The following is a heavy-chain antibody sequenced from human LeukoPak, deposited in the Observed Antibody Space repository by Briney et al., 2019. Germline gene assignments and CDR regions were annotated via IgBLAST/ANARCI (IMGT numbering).Heavy chain of an antibody. D-gene: IGHD3-22*01. CDR3: ARGVIYYDSSGYLDY. CDR1: GFTFSSYW. Sequence: GGSLRLSCAASGFTFSSYWMSWVRQAPGKGLEWVANIKQDGSEKYYVDSVKGRFTISRDNAKNSLYLQMNSLRAEDTAVYYCARGVIYYDSSGYLDYWGQGTLVTVSS. J-gene: IGHJ4*02. CDR2: IKQDGSEK. V-gene: IGHV3-7*01.